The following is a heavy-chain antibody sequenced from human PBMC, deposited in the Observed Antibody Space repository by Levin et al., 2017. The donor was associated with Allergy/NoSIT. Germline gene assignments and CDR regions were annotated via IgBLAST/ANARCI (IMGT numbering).Heavy chain of an antibody. V-gene: IGHV2-5*02. CDR1: GFSFNTSGVG. CDR2: IYWDDNK. J-gene: IGHJ3*01. D-gene: IGHD1-26*01. Sequence: ESGPTLVKPTQTLTLTCTFSGFSFNTSGVGVGWIRQPPGKAPECLAVIYWDDNKRYSPSLKNRLTITKDTSKNQVVLTMTNIDPVDTAAYYCGRYLLLKAFDVWGQGTMITVSS. CDR3: GRYLLLKAFDV.